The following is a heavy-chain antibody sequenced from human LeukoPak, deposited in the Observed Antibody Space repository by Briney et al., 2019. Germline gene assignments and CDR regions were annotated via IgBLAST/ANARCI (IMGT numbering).Heavy chain of an antibody. CDR3: AKGGIVGATHADDFDY. V-gene: IGHV3-48*03. D-gene: IGHD1-26*01. CDR2: ISTSGSVI. CDR1: GFTFGTYE. J-gene: IGHJ4*02. Sequence: GGSLRLSCEASGFTFGTYEMTWVRQAPGKGLEWLSYISTSGSVIVYADSVRGRFTVSRDNSKNTLYLQMNSLRAEDTAVYYCAKGGIVGATHADDFDYWGQGTLVTVSS.